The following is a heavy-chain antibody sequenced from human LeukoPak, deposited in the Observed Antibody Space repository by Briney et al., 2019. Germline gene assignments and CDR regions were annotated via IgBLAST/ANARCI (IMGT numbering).Heavy chain of an antibody. CDR1: GFTFSNYG. V-gene: IGHV3-23*01. D-gene: IGHD3-10*01. J-gene: IGHJ5*02. CDR2: LSGSSGNI. CDR3: AKGGYYYALDT. Sequence: PGGSLRLSCAASGFTFSNYGMSWVRQAPGKGLEWVSTLSGSSGNIYYAESVKGRFTISRDNPKNTLCWQMNSVIAAHTGVYYCAKGGYYYALDTWGQGTLVTVSS.